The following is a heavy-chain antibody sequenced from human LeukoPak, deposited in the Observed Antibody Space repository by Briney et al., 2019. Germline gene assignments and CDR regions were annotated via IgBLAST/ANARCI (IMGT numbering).Heavy chain of an antibody. D-gene: IGHD6-19*01. CDR3: ARERIAVAYFDY. Sequence: GGSLRLSCAASGFTFSSYAMHWVRQAPGKGLEYVSAISSNGGSTYYANSVKGRFTISRDNSKNTLYLQMGSLRAEDMAVYYCARERIAVAYFDYWGQGTLVTVSS. CDR1: GFTFSSYA. V-gene: IGHV3-64*01. J-gene: IGHJ4*02. CDR2: ISSNGGST.